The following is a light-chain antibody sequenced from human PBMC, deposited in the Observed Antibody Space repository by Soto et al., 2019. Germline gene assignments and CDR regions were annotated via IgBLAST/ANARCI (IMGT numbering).Light chain of an antibody. V-gene: IGKV3D-15*01. CDR3: QQRHMWPIT. CDR1: QSVSSN. Sequence: EIVMTQSPATLSVSPGERATLSCMASQSVSSNLAWYQQKPGQAPRLLIYGASTRATGIPARFSGTGSGTEFTLTISSLQSEDSAVYYCQQRHMWPITFGQGTRLEIK. CDR2: GAS. J-gene: IGKJ5*01.